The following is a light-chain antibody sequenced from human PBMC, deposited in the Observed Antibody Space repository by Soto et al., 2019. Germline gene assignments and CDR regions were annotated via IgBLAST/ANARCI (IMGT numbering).Light chain of an antibody. CDR2: QVS. CDR3: SSYTISSTYV. CDR1: SSDVGTYNY. J-gene: IGLJ1*01. V-gene: IGLV2-14*01. Sequence: QSALTQPASVSGSPGQSITLSCTGTSSDVGTYNYVSWYQQHPGKAPNLMISQVSNRPSGVSNRFSGSKSGNTASLTISGLQAEDEADYYCSSYTISSTYVFGTGTKLTVL.